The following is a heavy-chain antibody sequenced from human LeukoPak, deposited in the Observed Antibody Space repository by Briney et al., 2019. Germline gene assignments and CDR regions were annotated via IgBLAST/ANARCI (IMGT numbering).Heavy chain of an antibody. CDR3: ARDPSGSYYLSGAFDI. Sequence: KTSETLSLXCTVSGGSISTYYWSWIRQPPGKELEWIGYIYYSGSTNYNPSLKSRVTISVDTSKNQFSLKLSSVTAADTAVYYCARDPSGSYYLSGAFDIWGQGTMVAVSS. J-gene: IGHJ3*02. V-gene: IGHV4-59*01. CDR2: IYYSGST. D-gene: IGHD1-26*01. CDR1: GGSISTYY.